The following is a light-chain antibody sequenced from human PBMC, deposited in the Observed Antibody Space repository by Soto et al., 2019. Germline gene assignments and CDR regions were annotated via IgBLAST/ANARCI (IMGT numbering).Light chain of an antibody. Sequence: DIQLTQSPASLSASVGDRVTITCRASDNIGSNLNWYQHQTGTAPKLLIYAAFSLQGGVPSRFSGSGYGTQFTLTISGLQTEDFATYYCQQSYKILTFGGGTWVDI. J-gene: IGKJ4*01. CDR1: DNIGSN. CDR3: QQSYKILT. V-gene: IGKV1-39*01. CDR2: AAF.